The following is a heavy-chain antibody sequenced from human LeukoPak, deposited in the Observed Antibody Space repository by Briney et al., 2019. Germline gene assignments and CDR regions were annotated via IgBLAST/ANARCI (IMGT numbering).Heavy chain of an antibody. CDR1: GGTFSSYA. J-gene: IGHJ5*02. CDR3: ARLYYYDSSGYLRFDP. CDR2: IIPIFGIA. V-gene: IGHV1-69*17. Sequence: EASVKVSCKASGGTFSSYAISWVRQAPGQGLEWMGGIIPIFGIANYAQKFQGRVTITADKSTSTAYMGLSSLRSEDTAVYYCARLYYYDSSGYLRFDPWGQGTLVTVSS. D-gene: IGHD3-22*01.